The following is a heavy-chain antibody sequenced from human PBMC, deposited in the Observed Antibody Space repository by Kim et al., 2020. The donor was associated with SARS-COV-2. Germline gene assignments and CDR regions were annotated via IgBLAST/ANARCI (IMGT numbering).Heavy chain of an antibody. J-gene: IGHJ4*02. CDR3: ARGYCSGGRCYSSPDY. CDR2: IYYSGST. Sequence: SETLSLTCTVSGASISSYYWSWIRQPPGKGLEWIGYIYYSGSTNCNPSLKSRVTISVDTSKNQFSLKLSSVTAADTAVYYCARGYCSGGRCYSSPDYWGQGTLVTVSS. CDR1: GASISSYY. D-gene: IGHD2-15*01. V-gene: IGHV4-59*13.